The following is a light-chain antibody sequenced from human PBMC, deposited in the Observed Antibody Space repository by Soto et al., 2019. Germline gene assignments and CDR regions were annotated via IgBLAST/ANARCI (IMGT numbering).Light chain of an antibody. CDR2: KAS. CDR1: QSISSW. CDR3: QQYNSYSSLT. J-gene: IGKJ4*01. Sequence: DIQMTQSPSTLSASVGDRVTITCRASQSISSWLAWYRQKPGKAPKLLIYKASSLESGVPSRFSGSGSGTEFTLTISSLQPDDFATYYCQQYNSYSSLTFGGGTKVDIK. V-gene: IGKV1-5*03.